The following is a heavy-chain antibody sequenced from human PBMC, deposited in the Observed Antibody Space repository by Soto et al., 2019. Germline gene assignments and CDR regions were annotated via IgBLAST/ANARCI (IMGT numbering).Heavy chain of an antibody. CDR3: ATESGYNFSVYHWFDP. Sequence: GAPVKVSCKVSGYTLTELSMHWVRQAPGKGLEWMGGFDPEDGETIYAQKFQGRVTMTEDTSTDTAYMELSSLRSEDTAVYYCATESGYNFSVYHWFDPWGEGTLVTVSS. CDR2: FDPEDGET. J-gene: IGHJ5*02. V-gene: IGHV1-24*01. CDR1: GYTLTELS. D-gene: IGHD1-20*01.